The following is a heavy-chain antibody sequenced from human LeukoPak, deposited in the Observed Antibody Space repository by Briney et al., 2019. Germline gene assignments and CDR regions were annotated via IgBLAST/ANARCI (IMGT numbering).Heavy chain of an antibody. CDR3: ARRIAGTATGGYFEP. CDR2: ISGSGGST. Sequence: GGSLRLSCAASGFTFSSYAMSWVRQAPGMGLEWVSAISGSGGSTYYADSVEGRFTISRDNSKNTLYLQMNSLRAEDTAVYYCARRIAGTATGGYFEPWGRGTLVSVSS. J-gene: IGHJ2*01. CDR1: GFTFSSYA. V-gene: IGHV3-23*01. D-gene: IGHD6-13*01.